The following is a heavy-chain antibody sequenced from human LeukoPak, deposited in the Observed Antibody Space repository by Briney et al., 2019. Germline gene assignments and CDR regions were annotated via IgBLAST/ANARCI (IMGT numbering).Heavy chain of an antibody. D-gene: IGHD6-13*01. J-gene: IGHJ4*02. CDR1: GGSFSGYY. CDR3: ARDPPYSSSARYFDY. V-gene: IGHV4-34*01. CDR2: INHSGST. Sequence: SETLSLTCAVYGGSFSGYYWSWIRQPPGKGLEWIGEINHSGSTNYNPSLKSRVTISVDTSKNQFSLKLSSVTAADTAVYYCARDPPYSSSARYFDYWGQGTLVTVSS.